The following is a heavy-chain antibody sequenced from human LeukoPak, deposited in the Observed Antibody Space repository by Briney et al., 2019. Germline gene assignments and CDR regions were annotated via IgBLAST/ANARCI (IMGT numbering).Heavy chain of an antibody. Sequence: GGSLRLSCAASGFTFSDYYMSWIRQAPGKGLEWVSYISSSGSTIYYADSVKGRFTISRDNAKNSLYLQMNSLRAEDTAVYYCARDNCSGDCCFDYWGQGTLVTVSS. CDR2: ISSSGSTI. CDR1: GFTFSDYY. J-gene: IGHJ4*02. V-gene: IGHV3-11*04. CDR3: ARDNCSGDCCFDY. D-gene: IGHD2-21*02.